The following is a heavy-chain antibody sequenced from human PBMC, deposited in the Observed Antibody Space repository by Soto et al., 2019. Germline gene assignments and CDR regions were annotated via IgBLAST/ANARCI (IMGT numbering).Heavy chain of an antibody. Sequence: PGGSLRLSCAASGFTFSSYWMSWVRQAPGKGLEWVANIKQDGSEKYYVDSVKGRFTISRDNAKNSLYLQMNSLRAEDTAVYYFARDSYDILTGYYFYTEFFDYWGQGTLVTVSS. J-gene: IGHJ4*02. CDR1: GFTFSSYW. CDR3: ARDSYDILTGYYFYTEFFDY. V-gene: IGHV3-7*01. CDR2: IKQDGSEK. D-gene: IGHD3-9*01.